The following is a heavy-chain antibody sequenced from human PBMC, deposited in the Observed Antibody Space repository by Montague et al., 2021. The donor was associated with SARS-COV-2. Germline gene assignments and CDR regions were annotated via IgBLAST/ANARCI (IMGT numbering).Heavy chain of an antibody. V-gene: IGHV4-61*02. CDR3: ARGRLYYDGSGYYFDY. Sequence: TLSLTCTVSGGSISSGSYYWSWIRQPVGKGLEWIGRIYTSGSTNYNPSLKSRVTISLDTSKNQFSLKLSSVTAADTAVYYCARGRLYYDGSGYYFDYWGQGTLVTVSS. D-gene: IGHD3-22*01. CDR1: GGSISSGSYY. J-gene: IGHJ4*02. CDR2: IYTSGST.